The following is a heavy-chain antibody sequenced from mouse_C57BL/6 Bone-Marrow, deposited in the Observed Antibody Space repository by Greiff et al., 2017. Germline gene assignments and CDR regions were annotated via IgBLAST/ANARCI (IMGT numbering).Heavy chain of an antibody. CDR1: GFTFSSYG. D-gene: IGHD1-1*01. CDR2: ISSGGSYT. J-gene: IGHJ2*01. V-gene: IGHV5-6*01. CDR3: ARHGYYGSSFPFDY. Sequence: EVMLVESGGDLVKPGGSLKLSCAASGFTFSSYGMSWVRQTPDKRLEWVATISSGGSYTYYPDSVKGRFTISRDNAKNTLYLQMSSLKSEDTAMYYCARHGYYGSSFPFDYWGQGTTLTVSS.